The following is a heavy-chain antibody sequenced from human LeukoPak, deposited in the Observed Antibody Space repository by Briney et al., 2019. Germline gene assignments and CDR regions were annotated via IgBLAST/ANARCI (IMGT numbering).Heavy chain of an antibody. J-gene: IGHJ5*02. V-gene: IGHV1-69*04. CDR3: ARGPPRSWFDP. CDR2: ITPILGIA. Sequence: SVKVSCKASGGTFSSYAISWVRQAPGQGLEWMGRITPILGIANYAQKFQGRVTMTRNTSISTAYMELSSLRSEDTAVYYCARGPPRSWFDPWGQGALVTVSS. CDR1: GGTFSSYA.